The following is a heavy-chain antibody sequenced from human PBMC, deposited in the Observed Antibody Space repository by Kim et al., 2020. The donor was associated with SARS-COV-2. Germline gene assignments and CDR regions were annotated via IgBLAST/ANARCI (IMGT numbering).Heavy chain of an antibody. CDR2: ISSDGGST. D-gene: IGHD3-10*01. V-gene: IGHV3-64*05. CDR1: GFTLSNYA. J-gene: IGHJ4*02. CDR3: VTRNYYNSGSYYEGAPFDF. Sequence: GGSLRLSCSASGFTLSNYAMHWVRQAPGKGLEYVSAISSDGGSTYYADSVKGRFTISRDNSKNMLYVQMSSLRVEDTAIYYCVTRNYYNSGSYYEGAPFDFWGQGTLVTVSS.